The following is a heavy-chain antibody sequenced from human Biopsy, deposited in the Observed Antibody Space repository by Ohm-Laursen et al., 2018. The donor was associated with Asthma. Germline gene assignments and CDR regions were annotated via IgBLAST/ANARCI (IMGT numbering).Heavy chain of an antibody. J-gene: IGHJ4*02. V-gene: IGHV3-11*01. CDR2: INGKSNSI. Sequence: SLRLSCAASGFNFTTYAIAWIRQAPGERLEWISYINGKSNSIEYADSVKGRFTISRDNAKNSLYLQMNSLRAEDTAVYYCARDSYSSGLYDDFESWGQGTLVTVSS. CDR1: GFNFTTYA. D-gene: IGHD6-19*01. CDR3: ARDSYSSGLYDDFES.